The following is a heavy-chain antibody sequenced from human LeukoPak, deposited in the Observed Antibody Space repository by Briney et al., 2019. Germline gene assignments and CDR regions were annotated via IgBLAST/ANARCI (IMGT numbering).Heavy chain of an antibody. D-gene: IGHD5/OR15-5a*01. CDR1: GYTFTSYD. CDR2: MNPNSGNT. CDR3: ARAGLPIFYYYVDV. J-gene: IGHJ6*03. V-gene: IGHV1-8*01. Sequence: ASVKVSCKASGYTFTSYDINWVRQATGQGLEWMGWMNPNSGNTGYAQKFQGRVTMTRDTSISTAYMELSRLRSDDTAIYYCARAGLPIFYYYVDVWGRGTTVTISS.